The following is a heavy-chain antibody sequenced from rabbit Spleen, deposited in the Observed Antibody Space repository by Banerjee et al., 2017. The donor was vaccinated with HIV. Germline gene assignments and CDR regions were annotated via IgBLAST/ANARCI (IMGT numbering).Heavy chain of an antibody. J-gene: IGHJ6*01. D-gene: IGHD1-1*01. CDR1: GFDFSSYG. Sequence: QEQLMESGGGLVQPGGSLKLSCKASGFDFSSYGISWVRQAPGKGLEWIGYIDLLFGTTHYANWVNGRFTISSHNAQNTLYLQVNSLTAADTATYFCVRGASSSGYYNLWGPGTLVTVS. CDR3: VRGASSSGYYNL. V-gene: IGHV1S47*01. CDR2: IDLLFGTT.